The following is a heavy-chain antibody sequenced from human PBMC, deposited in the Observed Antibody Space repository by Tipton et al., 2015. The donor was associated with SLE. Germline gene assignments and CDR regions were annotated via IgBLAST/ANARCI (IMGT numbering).Heavy chain of an antibody. V-gene: IGHV4-34*01. Sequence: LRLSCAVYGGSFSGYYWSWIRQPPGKGLEWIGEINHSGSTNYNPSLKSRVTISVDTSKNQFSLKLSSVTAADTAVYYCARAGILTGYYPYFDYWGQGILVTVSS. CDR2: INHSGST. CDR3: ARAGILTGYYPYFDY. J-gene: IGHJ4*02. CDR1: GGSFSGYY. D-gene: IGHD3-9*01.